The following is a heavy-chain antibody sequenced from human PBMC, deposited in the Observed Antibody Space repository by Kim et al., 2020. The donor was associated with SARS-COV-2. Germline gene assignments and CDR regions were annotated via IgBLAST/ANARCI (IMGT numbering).Heavy chain of an antibody. V-gene: IGHV3-73*01. J-gene: IGHJ4*02. CDR3: ASGPSGWTEFFED. D-gene: IGHD6-19*01. Sequence: YADSVRGRFTIARDDSKSTADLVMDSLRSEDTAVYYCASGPSGWTEFFEDWGQGILVTVSS.